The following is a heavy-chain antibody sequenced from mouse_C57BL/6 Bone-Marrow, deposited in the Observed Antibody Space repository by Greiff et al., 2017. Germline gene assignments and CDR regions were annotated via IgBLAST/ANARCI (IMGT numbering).Heavy chain of an antibody. Sequence: VQLQQSGAELARPGASVKLSCKASGYTFTSYGISWVKQRTGQGLEWIGEIYPRSGNTYYNEKFKGKATLTADKSSSTAYMELRSLTSEDSAVSFCARERSCDGYYGYAMDYWGQGTSVTVSS. CDR2: IYPRSGNT. CDR3: ARERSCDGYYGYAMDY. J-gene: IGHJ4*01. V-gene: IGHV1-81*01. CDR1: GYTFTSYG. D-gene: IGHD2-3*01.